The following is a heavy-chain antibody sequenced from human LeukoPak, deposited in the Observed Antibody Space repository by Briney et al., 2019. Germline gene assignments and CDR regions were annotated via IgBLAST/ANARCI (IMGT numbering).Heavy chain of an antibody. CDR1: GFTFSSYW. J-gene: IGHJ4*02. CDR3: AKDLLGQWPTVFDY. CDR2: INQDGTTK. V-gene: IGHV3-7*01. D-gene: IGHD6-19*01. Sequence: GGSLRLSCTASGFTFSSYWMNWVRQAPGTGLEWVANINQDGTTKYYLDSVKGRFTISRDNAKNSLYLQMNSLRAEETAVYYCAKDLLGQWPTVFDYWGQGTLVTVSS.